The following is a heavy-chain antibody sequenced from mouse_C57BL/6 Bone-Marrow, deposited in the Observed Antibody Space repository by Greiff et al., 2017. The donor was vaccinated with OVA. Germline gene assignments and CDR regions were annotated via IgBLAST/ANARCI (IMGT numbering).Heavy chain of an antibody. V-gene: IGHV1-5*01. CDR2: IYPGNSDT. Sequence: VQLQQSGTVLARPGASVKMSCKPSGYTFTSYWMHWVKQRPGQGLEWIGAIYPGNSDTSYNQKFKGKAKLTAFTSASTAYMELSSLTNEDSAVYYCTRTLRGDYWGQGTTLTVSS. D-gene: IGHD1-1*01. CDR1: GYTFTSYW. J-gene: IGHJ2*01. CDR3: TRTLRGDY.